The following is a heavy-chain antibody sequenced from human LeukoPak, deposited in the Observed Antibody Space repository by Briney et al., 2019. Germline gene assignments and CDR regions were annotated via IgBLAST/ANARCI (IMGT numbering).Heavy chain of an antibody. CDR1: GFTFSSYN. CDR3: VRAMYSYFFDY. CDR2: INRDGRQQ. V-gene: IGHV3-7*01. D-gene: IGHD3-10*02. J-gene: IGHJ4*02. Sequence: GGSLRLSCAASGFTFSSYNMKWVRQAPGKGLEWVANINRDGRQQNFVDSVKGRFTISRDNARNSLYLQMNNLRDEDTAVYYCVRAMYSYFFDYWGQGTLVSVSS.